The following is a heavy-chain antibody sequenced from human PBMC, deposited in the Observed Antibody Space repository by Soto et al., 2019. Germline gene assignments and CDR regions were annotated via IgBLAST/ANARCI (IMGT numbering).Heavy chain of an antibody. J-gene: IGHJ6*02. CDR3: AREAKDDYDILTGGYGMDV. V-gene: IGHV4-31*01. CDR1: GGSISSGGYY. Sequence: QVQLQESGPGLVKPSQTLSLTCTVSGGSISSGGYYWSWIRQHPGKGLEWIGYIYYSGSTYYNPSLKSLVTISVDTSKNQFSLKLSSVTAADTAVYYCAREAKDDYDILTGGYGMDVWGQGTTVTVSS. D-gene: IGHD3-9*01. CDR2: IYYSGST.